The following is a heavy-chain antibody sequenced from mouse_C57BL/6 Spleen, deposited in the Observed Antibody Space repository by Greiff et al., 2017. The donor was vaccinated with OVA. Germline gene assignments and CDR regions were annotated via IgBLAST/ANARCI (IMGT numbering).Heavy chain of an antibody. Sequence: EVQGVESGEGLVKPGGSLKLSCAASGFTFSSYAMSWVRQTPEKRLEWVAYISSGGDYIYYADTVKGRFTISRDNARNTLYLQMSSLKSEDTAMYYCTRDGSNSFAYWGQGTLVTVSA. V-gene: IGHV5-9-1*02. D-gene: IGHD2-5*01. CDR1: GFTFSSYA. J-gene: IGHJ3*01. CDR2: ISSGGDYI. CDR3: TRDGSNSFAY.